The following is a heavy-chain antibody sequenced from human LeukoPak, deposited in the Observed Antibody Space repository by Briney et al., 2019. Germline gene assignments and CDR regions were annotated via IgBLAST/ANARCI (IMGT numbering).Heavy chain of an antibody. CDR1: GFTFSSYW. Sequence: QPGGSLSLSWAASGFTFSSYWMSWVRQAPGKGLEWVANIKQDGSEKYYVDSVKGRFTISRDNAKNSLYLQMNSLRAEDTAVYYCARERWRTWFDPWGQGTLVTVSS. CDR2: IKQDGSEK. D-gene: IGHD5-24*01. CDR3: ARERWRTWFDP. J-gene: IGHJ5*02. V-gene: IGHV3-7*01.